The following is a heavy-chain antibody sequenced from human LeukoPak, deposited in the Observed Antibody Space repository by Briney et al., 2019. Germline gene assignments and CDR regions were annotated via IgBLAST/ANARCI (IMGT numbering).Heavy chain of an antibody. J-gene: IGHJ4*02. D-gene: IGHD3-10*01. CDR3: ARDNSGSYDF. Sequence: GGSLRLSCAASGFTFDDYGMSWVRQAPGKGLEWVSGINWNGGSTGYADSVKGRFTISRDNAKNSLYLQMNSLGADDTAVYYCARDNSGSYDFWGQGTLVTVSS. CDR1: GFTFDDYG. CDR2: INWNGGST. V-gene: IGHV3-20*04.